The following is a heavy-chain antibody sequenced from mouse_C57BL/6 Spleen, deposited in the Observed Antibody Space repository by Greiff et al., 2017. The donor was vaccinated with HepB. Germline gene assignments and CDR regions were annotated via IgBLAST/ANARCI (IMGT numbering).Heavy chain of an antibody. J-gene: IGHJ1*03. CDR2: IYPGSGST. Sequence: QVQLQQSGAELVKPGASVKMSCKASGYTFTSYWITWVKQRPGQGLEWIGDIYPGSGSTNYNEKFKSKATLTVDTSSSTAYMQLSSLTSEDSAVYYCARSGYPSSYWYFDVWGTGTTVTVSS. D-gene: IGHD2-10*02. CDR1: GYTFTSYW. V-gene: IGHV1-55*01. CDR3: ARSGYPSSYWYFDV.